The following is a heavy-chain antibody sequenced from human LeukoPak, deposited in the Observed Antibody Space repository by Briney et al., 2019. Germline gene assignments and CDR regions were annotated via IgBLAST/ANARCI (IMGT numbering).Heavy chain of an antibody. J-gene: IGHJ4*02. V-gene: IGHV3-23*01. CDR1: GFTFSSYA. CDR2: ITSADAT. CDR3: AKDLDMATISYFDY. Sequence: GGSLRLSCAASGFTFSSYAMTWVRQAPGKGLEWVPTITSADATYYANSVKGRFTISRDNSNNTLYLQMSSLRAEDTALYYSAKDLDMATISYFDYWGQGTLVTVSS. D-gene: IGHD5-24*01.